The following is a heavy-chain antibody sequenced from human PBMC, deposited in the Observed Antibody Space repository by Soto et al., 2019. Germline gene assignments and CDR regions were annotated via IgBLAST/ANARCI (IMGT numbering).Heavy chain of an antibody. CDR1: GYTFTSYA. V-gene: IGHV1-3*01. Sequence: QVQLVQSGAEVKKPGASVKVSCKASGYTFTSYAMHWVRQAPGQRLEWMGWINAGNGNTKYSQKFQGRVTITRDTSASTAYRELSSLRSEDTAVYYCARVVFLRGWSSSSMDYWGQRTLVTVSS. CDR3: ARVVFLRGWSSSSMDY. CDR2: INAGNGNT. D-gene: IGHD6-6*01. J-gene: IGHJ4*02.